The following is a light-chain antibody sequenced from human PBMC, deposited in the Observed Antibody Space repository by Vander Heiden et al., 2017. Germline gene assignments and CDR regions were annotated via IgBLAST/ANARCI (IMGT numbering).Light chain of an antibody. Sequence: QSALTQPPSSSLSPRQSVTLPCSLTSSDIGGYIYVSWYQQHPGKAPKVMIYEVSKRPSGVADRFAGSKSGNTASLTVSGLQAEDEADYYCSSYAGSKNFVVFGGGTKLTVL. CDR2: EVS. CDR3: SSYAGSKNFVV. J-gene: IGLJ2*01. CDR1: SSDIGGYIY. V-gene: IGLV2-8*01.